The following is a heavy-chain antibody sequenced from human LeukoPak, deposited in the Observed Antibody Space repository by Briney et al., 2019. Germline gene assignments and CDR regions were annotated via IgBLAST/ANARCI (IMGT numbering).Heavy chain of an antibody. J-gene: IGHJ4*02. CDR1: GGSISSSSYY. V-gene: IGHV4-61*01. Sequence: SETLSLTCTVSGGSISSSSYYWSWIRQPPGKGLEWIGYIYYSGSTNYNPSLKSRVTISVDTSKNQFSLKLSSVTAADTAVYYCARAKQWLDLNFDYWGQGTLVTVSS. CDR2: IYYSGST. D-gene: IGHD6-19*01. CDR3: ARAKQWLDLNFDY.